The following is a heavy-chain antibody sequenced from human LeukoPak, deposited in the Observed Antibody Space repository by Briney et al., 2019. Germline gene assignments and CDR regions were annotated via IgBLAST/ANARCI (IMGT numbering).Heavy chain of an antibody. J-gene: IGHJ4*02. CDR3: AVPRDGYNSWDY. CDR1: GGTFSSYA. CDR2: IVPIFGTA. D-gene: IGHD5-24*01. Sequence: SVKVSCKASGGTFSSYAISWVRQAPGQGLEWMGGIVPIFGTANYAQKFQGRVTITTDESTSTAYMELSSLRSEDTAVYYCAVPRDGYNSWDYWGQGTLVTVSS. V-gene: IGHV1-69*05.